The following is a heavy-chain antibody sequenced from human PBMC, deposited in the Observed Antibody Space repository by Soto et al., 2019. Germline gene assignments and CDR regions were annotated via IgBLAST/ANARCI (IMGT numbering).Heavy chain of an antibody. Sequence: ASVKVSCKASGYTFAGYDMHWVRQAPGQGLEWMGWINPNSGGTNYAQKFQGRVTMTRDTSISTAYMELSRLRSDDTGVYYCARGSIVVVTAITPNSFDPSCPGILLTVSS. J-gene: IGHJ5*02. CDR2: INPNSGGT. CDR3: ARGSIVVVTAITPNSFDP. CDR1: GYTFAGYD. D-gene: IGHD2-21*02. V-gene: IGHV1-2*02.